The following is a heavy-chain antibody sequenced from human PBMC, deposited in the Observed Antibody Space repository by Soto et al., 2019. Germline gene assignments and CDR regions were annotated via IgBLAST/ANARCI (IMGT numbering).Heavy chain of an antibody. J-gene: IGHJ4*03. D-gene: IGHD3-22*01. CDR1: GFTFSSYG. CDR2: ISYDGSNK. Sequence: PGGSLRLSCAASGFTFSSYGIHWVRQAPGKGLEWVAVISYDGSNKYFADSVKGRFTISRDNSQNTLYLQMNSLRAEDTAVYHCAKQVVPHTNGLDSRGQGTMVTVSS. V-gene: IGHV3-30*18. CDR3: AKQVVPHTNGLDS.